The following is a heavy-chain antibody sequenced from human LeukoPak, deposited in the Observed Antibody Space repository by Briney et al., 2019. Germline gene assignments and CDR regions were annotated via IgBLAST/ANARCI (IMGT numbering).Heavy chain of an antibody. V-gene: IGHV3-21*01. Sequence: GGSLRLSCAASGFTVSSNYMSWVRQAPGKGLDWVSSISSSSSYIYYADSVKGRFTISRDNAKNSLYLQMNSLRAEDMAVYFCVRDLMGSGSTTAYLHHWGQGTLVTVSS. CDR2: ISSSSSYI. CDR1: GFTVSSNY. CDR3: VRDLMGSGSTTAYLHH. J-gene: IGHJ1*01. D-gene: IGHD2-8*01.